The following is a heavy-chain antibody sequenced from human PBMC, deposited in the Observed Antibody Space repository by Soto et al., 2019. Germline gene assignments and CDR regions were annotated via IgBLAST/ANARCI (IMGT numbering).Heavy chain of an antibody. CDR1: GFTFSGSA. Sequence: EVQLVESGGGLVQPGESLKLSCAVSGFTFSGSAMQWVRQASGKGLEWVGRIRSKANNYATAYAASVKGRFTISRDDSKNTAYLQMNSLKGEDTAVYYCTRGYGDYVRDYWGQGTLVTVSS. CDR3: TRGYGDYVRDY. D-gene: IGHD4-17*01. V-gene: IGHV3-73*01. CDR2: IRSKANNYAT. J-gene: IGHJ4*02.